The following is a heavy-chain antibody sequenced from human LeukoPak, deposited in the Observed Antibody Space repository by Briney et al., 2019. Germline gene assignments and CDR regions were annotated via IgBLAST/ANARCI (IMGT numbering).Heavy chain of an antibody. CDR1: GSMFRNYW. V-gene: IGHV3-7*03. CDR2: INQDGTKI. CDR3: ARLLLGDTYGSGSPNWFDP. J-gene: IGHJ5*02. D-gene: IGHD3-10*01. Sequence: GGSLRLSCVVSGSMFRNYWMSWLRQAPGKGPEWVANINQDGTKIFEVDFMKGRFTLSRDNAKSSLYLQMNSLRPEDSAVYYCARLLLGDTYGSGSPNWFDPWGQGTLVTVSS.